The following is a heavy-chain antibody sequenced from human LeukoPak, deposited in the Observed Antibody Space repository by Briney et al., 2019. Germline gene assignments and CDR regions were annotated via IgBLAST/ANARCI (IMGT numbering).Heavy chain of an antibody. CDR2: ISYSGDNK. CDR3: VRALWEQRSSAHFDY. J-gene: IGHJ4*02. V-gene: IGHV3-30*04. CDR1: GFNLTNYA. Sequence: GGSLRLSCAASGFNLTNYAMHWVRQAPGKGLEWVTLISYSGDNKYYADSVKGRFTFSRDKSKNTLYLQMNSLRPEDSAVYYCVRALWEQRSSAHFDYWGQGTLVTVSS. D-gene: IGHD1-26*01.